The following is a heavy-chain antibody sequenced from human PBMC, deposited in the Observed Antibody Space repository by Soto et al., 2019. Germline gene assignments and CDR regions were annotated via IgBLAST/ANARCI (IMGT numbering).Heavy chain of an antibody. CDR1: GGSVSNNNW. CDR2: IHHSGGT. V-gene: IGHV4-4*02. Sequence: QVQLQESGPGLVKPSGTLSLSCAVSGGSVSNNNWWSWVRQSPGNGLEWIGEIHHSGGTSYNPSLESRATLSVDKSKNELSLRLNYVTAADTAVYYCARLGFVGEGDFWGQGILVTVSS. J-gene: IGHJ4*02. CDR3: ARLGFVGEGDF. D-gene: IGHD3-16*01.